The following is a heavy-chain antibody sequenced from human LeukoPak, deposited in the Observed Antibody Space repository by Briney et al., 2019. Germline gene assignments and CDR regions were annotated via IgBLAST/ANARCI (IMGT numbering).Heavy chain of an antibody. D-gene: IGHD3-22*01. J-gene: IGHJ4*02. CDR2: IRYDGSNK. Sequence: GGSLRLSCAASGFTFSSYGMNWVRQAPGKGLEWVAFIRYDGSNKYYADSVKGRFTISRDNSKNTLYLQMNSLRAEDTAVYYCAKETYYYDSSASFDYWGQGTLVTVSS. CDR1: GFTFSSYG. V-gene: IGHV3-30*02. CDR3: AKETYYYDSSASFDY.